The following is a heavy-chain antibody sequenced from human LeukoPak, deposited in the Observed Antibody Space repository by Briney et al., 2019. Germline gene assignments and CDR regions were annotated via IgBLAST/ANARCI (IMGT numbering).Heavy chain of an antibody. D-gene: IGHD3-22*01. CDR3: ARAGSRMIVVVNSAFDI. J-gene: IGHJ3*02. CDR1: GGSISSSNW. V-gene: IGHV4-4*02. CDR2: IYHSGST. Sequence: PSGTLSLTCAVSGGSISSSNWWSWVRQPPGKGLEWIGEIYHSGSTNYNPSLKSRVTISVGTSKNQFSLKLSSVTAADTAVYYCARAGSRMIVVVNSAFDIWGQGTMVTVSS.